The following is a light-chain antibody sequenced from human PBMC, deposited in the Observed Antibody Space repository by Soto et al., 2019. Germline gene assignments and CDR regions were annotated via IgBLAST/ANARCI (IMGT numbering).Light chain of an antibody. CDR3: QQRSIWPPWT. Sequence: EIVLTQSPGTLSLSPGERATLSCRASQSVSRTYLAWYQQKPVQAPRLLIYATSIRAAGVPAGFSGSGSGTDFSLTISSLEPEDFAIYYCQQRSIWPPWTFGQGTKVDIK. V-gene: IGKV3D-20*02. J-gene: IGKJ1*01. CDR1: QSVSRTY. CDR2: ATS.